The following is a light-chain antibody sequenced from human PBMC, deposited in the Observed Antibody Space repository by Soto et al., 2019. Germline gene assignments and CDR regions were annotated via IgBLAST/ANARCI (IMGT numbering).Light chain of an antibody. Sequence: DIQLTQSPSFLSASVGDRVTITCRASQDINTYLAWYHQKPGQAPKLLIFAASTLQNGVPSRFSGSGSWTEFTVTITSLQPEDFATYYCQQRNSYPITFGQGTRLEIK. CDR2: AAS. CDR3: QQRNSYPIT. J-gene: IGKJ5*01. V-gene: IGKV1-9*01. CDR1: QDINTY.